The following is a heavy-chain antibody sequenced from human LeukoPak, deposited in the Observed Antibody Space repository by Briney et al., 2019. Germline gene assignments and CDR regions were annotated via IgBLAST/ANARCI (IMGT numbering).Heavy chain of an antibody. D-gene: IGHD5-18*01. J-gene: IGHJ4*01. CDR1: GFTLSRFA. Sequence: GGSLRLSCAVSGFTLSRFAMHWVRQAPGKGLEWVAVISYDGSNKYYGDSVKGRLTISRDTSKNMLYLQMNSLRPEDTAVYYCARDLGYNYGFFDYWGQGILVTVSS. V-gene: IGHV3-30-3*01. CDR3: ARDLGYNYGFFDY. CDR2: ISYDGSNK.